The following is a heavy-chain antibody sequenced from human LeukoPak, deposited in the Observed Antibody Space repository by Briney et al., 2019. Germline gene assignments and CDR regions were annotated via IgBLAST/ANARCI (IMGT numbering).Heavy chain of an antibody. Sequence: GGSLRLSCAASGFTFSTSWMHWVRQTPGKGLVWVSRINTGGGTTTYADSVKGRFTISRDNAKNALYLQMNSLRAEDTAVYYCASNVFGSVSVWGQGTLVTVSS. V-gene: IGHV3-74*01. J-gene: IGHJ1*01. CDR3: ASNVFGSVSV. CDR1: GFTFSTSW. CDR2: INTGGGTT. D-gene: IGHD3-10*01.